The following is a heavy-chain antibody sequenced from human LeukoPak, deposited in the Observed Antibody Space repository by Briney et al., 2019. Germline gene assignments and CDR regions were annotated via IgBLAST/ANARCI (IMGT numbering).Heavy chain of an antibody. Sequence: ASVKVSCKTSGYTFSRYGFSWVRQAPGQGLEWIGWIGVFNGNRNYAKSVQGRITLTADTSTNTSYMELRSLTSDDTAVYFCGRDWDWHVQFWGQGTLITVSS. V-gene: IGHV1-18*01. CDR3: GRDWDWHVQF. CDR1: GYTFSRYG. J-gene: IGHJ4*02. D-gene: IGHD1-26*01. CDR2: IGVFNGNR.